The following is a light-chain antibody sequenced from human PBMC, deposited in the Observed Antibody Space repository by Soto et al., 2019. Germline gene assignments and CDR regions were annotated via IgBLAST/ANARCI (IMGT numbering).Light chain of an antibody. Sequence: ILMTQSPATLSVSPGERATLSCRASQSVSNNLAWYQQKPGQAPRLLIYDASTRATGIPARFSGSGSGTEFTLTSSGLHSEDFAVYYCQQYNNWPPWTFGQGTKVEIK. CDR1: QSVSNN. CDR3: QQYNNWPPWT. V-gene: IGKV3-15*01. J-gene: IGKJ1*01. CDR2: DAS.